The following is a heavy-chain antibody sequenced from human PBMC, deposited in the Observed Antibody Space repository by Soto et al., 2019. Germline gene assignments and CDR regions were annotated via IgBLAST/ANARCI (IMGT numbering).Heavy chain of an antibody. V-gene: IGHV4-31*03. CDR2: MNYRGIT. CDR3: ARDGLSGGDAFDI. J-gene: IGHJ3*02. CDR1: GGSIRSDGYY. Sequence: QVQLQESGPGLLKPSQTLSLTCTVSGGSIRSDGYYWSWIRQRPGKGLEWIGYMNYRGITYYNPSLQSRLTISEDPSKNRFSLNLNSVTAADTAVYYCARDGLSGGDAFDIWGQGTMVVVSS. D-gene: IGHD3-10*01.